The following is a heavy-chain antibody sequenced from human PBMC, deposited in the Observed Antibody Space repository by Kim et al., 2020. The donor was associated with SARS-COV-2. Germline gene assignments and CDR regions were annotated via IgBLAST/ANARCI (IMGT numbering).Heavy chain of an antibody. CDR3: ASAGYGSLRY. V-gene: IGHV3-53*04. Sequence: STYYADSVKGRFTISRHNSKNTLYLQMNSLRAEDTAVYYCASAGYGSLRYWGQGTLVTVSS. CDR2: ST. D-gene: IGHD5-12*01. J-gene: IGHJ4*02.